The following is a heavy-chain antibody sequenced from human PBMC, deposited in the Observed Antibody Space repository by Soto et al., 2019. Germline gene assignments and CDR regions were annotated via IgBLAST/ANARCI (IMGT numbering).Heavy chain of an antibody. J-gene: IGHJ4*02. CDR2: IYSGGST. V-gene: IGHV3-53*01. CDR1: GFTVSSNY. Sequence: GGSLRLSCAASGFTVSSNYMSWVRQAPGKGLEWVSVIYSGGSTYYADSVKGRFTISRDNSKNTLYLQMNSLRAEDTAVYYCAKTPSAVAGYFDYWGQGTLVTVSS. CDR3: AKTPSAVAGYFDY. D-gene: IGHD6-19*01.